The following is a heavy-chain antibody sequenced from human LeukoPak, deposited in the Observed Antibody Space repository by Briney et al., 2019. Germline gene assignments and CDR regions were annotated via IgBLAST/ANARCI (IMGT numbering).Heavy chain of an antibody. CDR1: GFTFSSYS. D-gene: IGHD6-19*01. CDR3: AKGPLIEVAGTTWDY. V-gene: IGHV3-21*04. J-gene: IGHJ4*02. CDR2: ISSSSSYI. Sequence: GGSLRLSCAASGFTFSSYSMNWVRQAPGKGLEWVSSISSSSSYIYYADSVKGRFTISRDNAKNSLYLQMNSLRVEDMAVYYCAKGPLIEVAGTTWDYWGQGTLVTVSS.